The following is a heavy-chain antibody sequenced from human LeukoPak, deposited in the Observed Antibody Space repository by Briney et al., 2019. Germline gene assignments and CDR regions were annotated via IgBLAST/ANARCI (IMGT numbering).Heavy chain of an antibody. D-gene: IGHD2-21*02. V-gene: IGHV3-43*02. J-gene: IGHJ3*02. CDR1: GFTFDDYA. CDR3: AKVFWAGAYCGGDCFAAFDI. Sequence: PGGSLRLSCAASGFTFDDYALHWVRQAQGKGLEWVSLISGDGGSTYYADSVKGRFTISRDNSKNSLYLQMNSLRTEDTALYYCAKVFWAGAYCGGDCFAAFDIWGQGTMVTVSS. CDR2: ISGDGGST.